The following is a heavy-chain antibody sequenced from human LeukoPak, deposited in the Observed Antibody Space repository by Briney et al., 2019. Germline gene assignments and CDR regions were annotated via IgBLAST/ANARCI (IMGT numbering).Heavy chain of an antibody. CDR1: GYTFTSYD. J-gene: IGHJ4*02. Sequence: GASVKVSCKASGYTFTSYDINWVRQATGQGLEWMGWMNPNSGNTGYAQKFQGRVAMTRNTSISTAYMELSSLRSEDTAVYYCARGRWSSGYYSSFDYWGQGTLVTVSS. CDR2: MNPNSGNT. V-gene: IGHV1-8*01. CDR3: ARGRWSSGYYSSFDY. D-gene: IGHD3-22*01.